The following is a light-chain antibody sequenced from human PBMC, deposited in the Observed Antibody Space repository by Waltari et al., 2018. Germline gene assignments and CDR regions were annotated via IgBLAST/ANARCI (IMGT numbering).Light chain of an antibody. J-gene: IGLJ3*02. Sequence: QLVLTQSPSASASLGASVRLTCTQSSGHSSNILAWHQQQPEKGPRYLMKVYRDGDHSKWDDIPDRFSGSSSGAERYLTISSLQSEDEADYYCQTGGHGTWVFGGGTKLTVL. CDR3: QTGGHGTWV. CDR1: SGHSSNI. V-gene: IGLV4-69*01. CDR2: VYRDGDH.